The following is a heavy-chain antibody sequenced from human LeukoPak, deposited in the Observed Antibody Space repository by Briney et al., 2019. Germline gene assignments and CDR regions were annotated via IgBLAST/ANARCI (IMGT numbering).Heavy chain of an antibody. CDR1: GFTFSSYA. J-gene: IGHJ4*02. V-gene: IGHV3-64*02. Sequence: GGSLRLSCAASGFTFSSYAMSWVRQAPGKGLEYVSTISSDGRSTFYADSVKGRFSISRDNSKNTLFLQMGSLRPEDMAVYYCAREKLGDLASGMVTAHFDYWGQGTLVTVSS. CDR3: AREKLGDLASGMVTAHFDY. CDR2: ISSDGRST. D-gene: IGHD5-18*01.